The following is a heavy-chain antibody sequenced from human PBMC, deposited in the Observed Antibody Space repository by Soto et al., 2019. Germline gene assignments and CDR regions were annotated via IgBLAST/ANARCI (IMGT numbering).Heavy chain of an antibody. J-gene: IGHJ6*02. Sequence: LRLSCSASGFTFSSYAMHWVRQAPGKGLEYVSAISSNGGSTYYADSVKGRFTISRDNSKNTLYLQMSSLRAEDTAVYYCVKGDYDILTGWYYYYYGMDVWGQGTTVTVSS. V-gene: IGHV3-64D*06. D-gene: IGHD3-9*01. CDR1: GFTFSSYA. CDR2: ISSNGGST. CDR3: VKGDYDILTGWYYYYYGMDV.